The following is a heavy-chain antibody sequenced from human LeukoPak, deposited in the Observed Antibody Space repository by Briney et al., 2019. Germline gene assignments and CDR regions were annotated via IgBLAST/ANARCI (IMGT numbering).Heavy chain of an antibody. CDR1: GGSLSSYS. J-gene: IGHJ4*02. V-gene: IGHV4-59*08. CDR2: IYYSGST. D-gene: IGHD2-15*01. CDR3: GRGYCSGGNCPIDY. Sequence: SGTLSLTCTVSGGSLSSYSWSWIRQPPGKGLEWIGYIYYSGSTNYHPSLKGRVTISVDTSKNQFSLKLSSVTAADTAVYYCGRGYCSGGNCPIDYWGQGTLVTVSS.